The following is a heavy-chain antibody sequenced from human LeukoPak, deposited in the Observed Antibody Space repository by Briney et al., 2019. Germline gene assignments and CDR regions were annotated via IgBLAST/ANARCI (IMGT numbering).Heavy chain of an antibody. CDR1: AAPITSYY. CDR2: IYYSGST. Sequence: SETLSLTCTVSAAPITSYYWSWIRQPPGKGLEWIGYIYYSGSTNYNPSLKSRVAISVDTSKNQVSLRLSSVTAAGTAVYYCARGGSIVGATPHDAFDIWGQGTVVTVS. V-gene: IGHV4-59*01. D-gene: IGHD1-26*01. CDR3: ARGGSIVGATPHDAFDI. J-gene: IGHJ3*02.